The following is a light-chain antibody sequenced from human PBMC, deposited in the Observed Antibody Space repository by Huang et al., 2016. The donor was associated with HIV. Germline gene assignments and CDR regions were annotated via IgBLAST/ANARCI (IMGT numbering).Light chain of an antibody. V-gene: IGKV3-15*01. J-gene: IGKJ3*01. Sequence: EIVMTQSPATLSVSPGERVTLSCRASESVGRNLAWYQQKPGQAPRLLVYGASTRATGISARCSGSGSGTEFTLTITSLQSEQFAVYYCQQYSDWPITFGPGTKVDAK. CDR2: GAS. CDR3: QQYSDWPIT. CDR1: ESVGRN.